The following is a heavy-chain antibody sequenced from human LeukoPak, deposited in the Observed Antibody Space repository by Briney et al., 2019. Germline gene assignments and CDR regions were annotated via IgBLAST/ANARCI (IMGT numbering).Heavy chain of an antibody. V-gene: IGHV4-59*01. CDR2: IYYSGST. J-gene: IGHJ2*01. D-gene: IGHD2-21*02. CDR3: ASMVWLTAPNHRDWYFDL. Sequence: PSETLSLTCTVSGGSISSYYWSWIRQPPGKGLEWIGYIYYSGSTNYNPSLKSRVTISVDTSKNQFSLKLSSVTAADTAVYYCASMVWLTAPNHRDWYFDLWGRGTLVTVSS. CDR1: GGSISSYY.